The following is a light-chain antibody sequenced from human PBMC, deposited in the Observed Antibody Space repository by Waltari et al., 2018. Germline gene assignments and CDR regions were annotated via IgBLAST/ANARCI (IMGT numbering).Light chain of an antibody. CDR1: RTDVEGYDP. J-gene: IGLJ3*02. Sequence: QSALTQPPSASGSPGQSITIPCTGIRTDVEGYDPLLRYQQHPGKAPKLLIDEVTKRPSGVPDRFSGSKSDNTASLAVSGLQAEDEADYYCSSYAGGSSLMFGGGTKLTVL. CDR2: EVT. V-gene: IGLV2-8*01. CDR3: SSYAGGSSLM.